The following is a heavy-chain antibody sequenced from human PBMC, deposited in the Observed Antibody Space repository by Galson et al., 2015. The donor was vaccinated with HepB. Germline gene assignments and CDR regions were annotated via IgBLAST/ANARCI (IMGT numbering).Heavy chain of an antibody. J-gene: IGHJ3*02. CDR2: TYYRSKWYY. D-gene: IGHD1-26*01. Sequence: CAISGDSVPSNSAAWNWIRQSPSRGLEWLGRTYYRSKWYYDYAVSVKSRITINTDTSKNQFSLQLNSVTPGDSAVYYCTRDPGWGLSAFDIWGQGTMVTVSS. CDR3: TRDPGWGLSAFDI. CDR1: GDSVPSNSAA. V-gene: IGHV6-1*01.